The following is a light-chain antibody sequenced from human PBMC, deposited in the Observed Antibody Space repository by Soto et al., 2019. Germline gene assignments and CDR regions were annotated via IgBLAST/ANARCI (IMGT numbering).Light chain of an antibody. CDR2: SHN. Sequence: QSVLTQPPSASGTPGQRVTISCSGSSSNIGSNTVNWYQHLPGTAPKLLIYSHNQRPSGVPDRFSGSKSGTSASLAISGLQSEDEADYYCAAWDDSLNGPVFGGGTKLTVL. CDR3: AAWDDSLNGPV. CDR1: SSNIGSNT. V-gene: IGLV1-44*01. J-gene: IGLJ2*01.